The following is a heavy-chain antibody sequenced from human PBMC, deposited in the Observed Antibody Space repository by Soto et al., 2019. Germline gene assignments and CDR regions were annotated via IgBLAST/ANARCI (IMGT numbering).Heavy chain of an antibody. Sequence: LKISCRGSGYSFTSYWIGWVRQMPGKGLEWMGVIYPGDSDTRYSPSFQGQVTISADKSISTAYLQWSSLKASDTAMYYCARVYPSSGWFDYWGQGTLVTVSS. J-gene: IGHJ4*02. CDR3: ARVYPSSGWFDY. CDR1: GYSFTSYW. V-gene: IGHV5-51*01. CDR2: IYPGDSDT. D-gene: IGHD6-19*01.